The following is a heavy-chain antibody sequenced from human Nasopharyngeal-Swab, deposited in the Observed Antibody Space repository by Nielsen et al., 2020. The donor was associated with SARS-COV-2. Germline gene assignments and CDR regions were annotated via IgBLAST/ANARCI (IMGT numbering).Heavy chain of an antibody. CDR2: INHSGST. J-gene: IGHJ5*02. Sequence: WIRQPPGKGLEWIGEINHSGSTNYNPSLKSRVTISVDTSKNQFSLKLSSVTAADMAVYYCAREALLGYCSGGSCYRTWFDPWGQGTLVTVSS. CDR3: AREALLGYCSGGSCYRTWFDP. V-gene: IGHV4-34*01. D-gene: IGHD2-15*01.